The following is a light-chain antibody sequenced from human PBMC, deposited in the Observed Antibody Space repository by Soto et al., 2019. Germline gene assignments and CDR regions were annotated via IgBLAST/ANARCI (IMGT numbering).Light chain of an antibody. J-gene: IGKJ1*01. CDR2: DAS. Sequence: DIQVTQSPSTLSSSVGDRVTITCRAGQSISSCSAWYQQKPGKAPTLLIYDASSLESGVPSRFSGSGSGTEFTLTISSLQYEDFSVYYCQQYNNWPPWTFGQGTKVDIK. CDR3: QQYNNWPPWT. CDR1: QSISSC. V-gene: IGKV1-5*01.